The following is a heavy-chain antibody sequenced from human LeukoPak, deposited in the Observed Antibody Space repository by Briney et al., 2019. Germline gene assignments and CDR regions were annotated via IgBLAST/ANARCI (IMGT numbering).Heavy chain of an antibody. CDR3: ARGGALLVGATTREYYYYGMDV. J-gene: IGHJ6*02. V-gene: IGHV3-66*01. Sequence: GSLRLSCAASGFTVSSNYMSWVRQAPGKGLEWVSVIYSGGSTYYADSVKGRFTISRDNSKNTLYLQMNSLRAEDTAVYYCARGGALLVGATTREYYYYGMDVWGQGTTVTVSS. CDR2: IYSGGST. D-gene: IGHD1-26*01. CDR1: GFTVSSNY.